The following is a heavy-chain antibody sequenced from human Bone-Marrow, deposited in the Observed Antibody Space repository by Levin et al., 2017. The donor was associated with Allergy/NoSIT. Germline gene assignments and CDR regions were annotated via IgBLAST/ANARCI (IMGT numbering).Heavy chain of an antibody. Sequence: GGSLRLSCAASGFTFSDFYMSWIRQAPGKGLEWVSYISSSSSYTNYADSVKGRFTISRDNAKNSVHLQMNSLRAEDTAVYYCAREGKGVTTPPFDYWGQGTLVTVSS. J-gene: IGHJ4*02. CDR3: AREGKGVTTPPFDY. D-gene: IGHD1-26*01. CDR1: GFTFSDFY. V-gene: IGHV3-11*05. CDR2: ISSSSSYT.